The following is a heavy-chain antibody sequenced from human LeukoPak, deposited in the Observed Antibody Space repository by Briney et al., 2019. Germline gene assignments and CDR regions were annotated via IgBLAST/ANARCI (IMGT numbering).Heavy chain of an antibody. D-gene: IGHD6-13*01. Sequence: GASVKVSCKASGGTFSSYAISWVRQAPGQGLEWMGGIIPIFGTANYAQKFQGRVTITADESTSTAYMELSSLRSEDTAVYYCARNFRLDSSSWRTTSLGYYYYMDVWGKGTTVTVSS. V-gene: IGHV1-69*13. CDR1: GGTFSSYA. CDR3: ARNFRLDSSSWRTTSLGYYYYMDV. CDR2: IIPIFGTA. J-gene: IGHJ6*03.